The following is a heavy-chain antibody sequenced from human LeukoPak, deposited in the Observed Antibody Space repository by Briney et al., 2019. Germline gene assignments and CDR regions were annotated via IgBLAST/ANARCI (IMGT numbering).Heavy chain of an antibody. J-gene: IGHJ6*03. CDR2: MNPNSGNT. Sequence: ASVEGSCKASGYTFTSYDINWVRQATGQGREWMGCMNPNSGNTDYTKKFRGRVNMNRNTSISTDYMELSSLRSEDTAVYYCARGSRGKGLYYYYMDVWGKGITVTVSS. D-gene: IGHD3-10*01. CDR3: ARGSRGKGLYYYYMDV. V-gene: IGHV1-8*01. CDR1: GYTFTSYD.